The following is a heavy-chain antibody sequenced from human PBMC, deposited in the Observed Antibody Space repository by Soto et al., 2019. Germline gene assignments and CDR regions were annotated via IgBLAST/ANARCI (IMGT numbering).Heavy chain of an antibody. CDR2: IYYSGST. D-gene: IGHD6-13*01. J-gene: IGHJ5*02. V-gene: IGHV4-31*03. CDR3: ARAKKGIAAAENWFDH. Sequence: PSETLSLTCTVSGGSISSGGYYWSWIRQHPGKGLEWIGYIYYSGSTYYNPSLKSRVTISVDTSKNQFSLKLSSVTAADTAVYYCARAKKGIAAAENWFDHWGQGTLVTVSS. CDR1: GGSISSGGYY.